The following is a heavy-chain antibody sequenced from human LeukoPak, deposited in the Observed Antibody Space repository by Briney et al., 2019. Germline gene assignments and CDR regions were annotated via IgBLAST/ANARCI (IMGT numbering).Heavy chain of an antibody. CDR1: GGSFSGYY. Sequence: SETLSLTCAVYGGSFSGYYWSWIRQPPGKGLEWIGEINHSGSTNYNPSLKSRVTISVDTSKNQFSLKLSSVTAADTAVYYCARLRLTTGEVFDYWGQGTLVTVSS. D-gene: IGHD7-27*01. J-gene: IGHJ4*02. CDR2: INHSGST. CDR3: ARLRLTTGEVFDY. V-gene: IGHV4-34*01.